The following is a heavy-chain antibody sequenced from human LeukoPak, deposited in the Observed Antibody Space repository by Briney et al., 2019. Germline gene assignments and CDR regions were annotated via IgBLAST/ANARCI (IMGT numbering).Heavy chain of an antibody. CDR2: SRSKAYGGTT. V-gene: IGHV3-49*04. CDR1: GFTFSSYS. J-gene: IGHJ6*02. D-gene: IGHD3-16*01. CDR3: TRAQSSGGGYYYYGMDV. Sequence: GGSLRLSCAASGFTFSSYSMSWVRQAPGKGLEWVSFSRSKAYGGTTEYAASVKGRFTTSRDDSKSIASLQMNSLKTEDTAVYYCTRAQSSGGGYYYYGMDVWGQGTTVTVSS.